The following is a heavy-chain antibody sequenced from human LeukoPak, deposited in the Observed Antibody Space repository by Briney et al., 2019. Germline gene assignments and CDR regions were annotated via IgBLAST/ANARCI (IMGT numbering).Heavy chain of an antibody. J-gene: IGHJ5*02. CDR2: IIPIFGTA. Sequence: SVKVSCKASGGTFSSYAISWVRQVPGQGLEWMGRIIPIFGTANYAQKFQGRVTITTDESTSTAYMELSSLRSEDTAVYYCARSPSSGYYYWFDPWGQGTLVTVSS. CDR1: GGTFSSYA. CDR3: ARSPSSGYYYWFDP. D-gene: IGHD3-22*01. V-gene: IGHV1-69*05.